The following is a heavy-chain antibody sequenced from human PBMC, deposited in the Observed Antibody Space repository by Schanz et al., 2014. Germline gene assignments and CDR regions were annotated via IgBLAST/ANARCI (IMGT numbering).Heavy chain of an antibody. V-gene: IGHV7-4-1*02. D-gene: IGHD2-15*01. CDR3: ARGGVVVVTAALNWFDP. Sequence: QVQLVQSGSELKKPGASVKVSCKASGYTFTSFAMNWVRQAPGQGLEWMGWINTNNGDPTYAQGFTGRFVFSLDTPVRSACLPISRLKAEDTSVYYCARGGVVVVTAALNWFDPWGQGTLVTVSS. CDR2: INTNNGDP. CDR1: GYTFTSFA. J-gene: IGHJ5*02.